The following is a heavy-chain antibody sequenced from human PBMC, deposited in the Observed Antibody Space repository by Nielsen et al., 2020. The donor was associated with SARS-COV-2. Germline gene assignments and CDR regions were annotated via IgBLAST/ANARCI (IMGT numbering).Heavy chain of an antibody. Sequence: VRQAPGKGLEWMGRIDPSDSYTAYSPSFQGHVTMSAEKAISTAYLQWSSLKASDTAMYYCARHMLTTGVAGSFDFWGQGTLVTVSS. J-gene: IGHJ4*02. D-gene: IGHD6-19*01. CDR2: IDPSDSYT. V-gene: IGHV5-10-1*01. CDR3: ARHMLTTGVAGSFDF.